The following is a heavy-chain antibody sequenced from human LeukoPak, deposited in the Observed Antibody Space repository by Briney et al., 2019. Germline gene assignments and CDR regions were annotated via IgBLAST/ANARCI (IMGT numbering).Heavy chain of an antibody. CDR3: ARDGITIFGVVTNPFDY. J-gene: IGHJ4*02. D-gene: IGHD3-3*01. V-gene: IGHV3-74*01. Sequence: PGGSLRLSCAASGFTFSSYWMHWVRQAPGKGLVWVSRINTDGSSTSCADSVKGRFTISRDNAKNTLYLQMNSLRAEDTAVYYCARDGITIFGVVTNPFDYWGQGTLVTVSS. CDR2: INTDGSST. CDR1: GFTFSSYW.